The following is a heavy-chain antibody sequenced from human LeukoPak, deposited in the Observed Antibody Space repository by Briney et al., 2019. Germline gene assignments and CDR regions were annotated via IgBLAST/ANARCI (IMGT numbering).Heavy chain of an antibody. CDR1: GFTFSSYA. J-gene: IGHJ4*02. D-gene: IGHD3-16*01. CDR3: AKGTYDYVWGSLRY. CDR2: ISGSGGST. V-gene: IGHV3-23*01. Sequence: GGSLRLSCAASGFTFSSYAMSWVRQAPGKGLDWVSAISGSGGSTYYADSVKGRFTISRDNSKNTLYLQMNSLRAEDTAVYYCAKGTYDYVWGSLRYWGQGTLVTVSS.